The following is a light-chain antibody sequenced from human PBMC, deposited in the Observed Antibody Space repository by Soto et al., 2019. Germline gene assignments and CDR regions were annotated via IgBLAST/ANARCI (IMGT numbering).Light chain of an antibody. V-gene: IGKV1-9*01. CDR1: QGISSY. CDR2: AAS. J-gene: IGKJ5*01. CDR3: QQLNSYPLT. Sequence: DIQLTQSPSFLSASVGDRVTITCRATQGISSYLAWYQQKPGKAPNLLIYAASSLQSGVPSRFSGSGSGTEFTLTIRSLQPEDFATYYCQQLNSYPLTFGQGTRLEIK.